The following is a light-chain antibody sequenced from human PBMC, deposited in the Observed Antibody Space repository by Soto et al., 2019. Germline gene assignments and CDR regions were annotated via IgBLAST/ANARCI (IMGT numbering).Light chain of an antibody. CDR2: SDN. J-gene: IGLJ2*01. V-gene: IGLV1-44*01. CDR1: SSNIGGNI. Sequence: QSVLTQPPSASGAPGQRVTISCSGSSSNIGGNIVNWYHQVPGTAPKLLIYSDNQRPSGVPDRFSGSKSGTSASLAISGLQSDDEDDYYCAAWDDSLNGVVFGGGTKLTV. CDR3: AAWDDSLNGVV.